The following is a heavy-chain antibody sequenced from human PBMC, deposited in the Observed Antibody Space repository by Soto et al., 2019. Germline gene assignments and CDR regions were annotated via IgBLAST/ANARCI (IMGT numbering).Heavy chain of an antibody. CDR2: IWYDGSNK. CDR3: ARVPTVTPVFFDY. CDR1: GFTFSSYG. D-gene: IGHD4-17*01. J-gene: IGHJ4*02. Sequence: QVQLVESGGGVVQPGRSLRLSCAASGFTFSSYGMHCVRQAPGKGLEWVAVIWYDGSNKYYADSVKGRFTISRDNSKNTLYLQMNSLRAEDTAVYYCARVPTVTPVFFDYWGQGTLVTVSS. V-gene: IGHV3-33*01.